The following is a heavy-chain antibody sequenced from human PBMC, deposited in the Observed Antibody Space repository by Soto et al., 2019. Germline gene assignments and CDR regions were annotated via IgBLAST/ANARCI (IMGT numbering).Heavy chain of an antibody. V-gene: IGHV3-23*01. D-gene: IGHD2-2*01. CDR1: GFTFITYA. CDR3: AKLPAAQSYFDF. CDR2: ISGSGGST. Sequence: GGSLRLSCAASGFTFITYAMSWVRQAPGKGLEWVSIISGSGGSTYYPDSVKGRFTISRDNSKNTLYLQMNSLRADDTAVYYCAKLPAAQSYFDFWGQGTLVTVSS. J-gene: IGHJ4*02.